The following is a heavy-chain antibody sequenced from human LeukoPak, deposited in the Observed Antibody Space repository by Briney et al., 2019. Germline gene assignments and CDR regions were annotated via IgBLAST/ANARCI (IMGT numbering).Heavy chain of an antibody. J-gene: IGHJ4*02. CDR2: INANGGRT. D-gene: IGHD1-26*01. Sequence: PGGSLRLSCAASGFTFDDYGLHWVRQAPGKGLDWVSLINANGGRTFYADSVKGRFTVSRDNSRNSLYLQMNGLRTEDTAFYFGAKVGQGFDFDNWGQGTLVTVSS. CDR1: GFTFDDYG. CDR3: AKVGQGFDFDN. V-gene: IGHV3-43*02.